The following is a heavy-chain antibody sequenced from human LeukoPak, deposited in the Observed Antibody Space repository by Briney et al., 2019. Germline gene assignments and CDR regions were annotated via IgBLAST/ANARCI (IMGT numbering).Heavy chain of an antibody. CDR3: ARDTPKLNYCGSGSYLAFDI. J-gene: IGHJ3*02. V-gene: IGHV1-18*01. Sequence: ASVKVSCKASGYTFTSYGISWVRQAPGQGLEWMGWISAYNGNTNYAQKLQGRVTMTTDTSTSTAYMELRSLRSDDTAVYYCARDTPKLNYCGSGSYLAFDIWGQGTMVTVSS. CDR2: ISAYNGNT. CDR1: GYTFTSYG. D-gene: IGHD3-10*01.